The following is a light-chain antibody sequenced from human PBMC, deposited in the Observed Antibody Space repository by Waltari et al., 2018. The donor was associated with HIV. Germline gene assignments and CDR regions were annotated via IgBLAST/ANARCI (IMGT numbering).Light chain of an antibody. CDR3: QQYHSYPWT. CDR2: QAS. CDR1: QSLTTG. J-gene: IGKJ1*01. V-gene: IGKV1-5*03. Sequence: IQMTQSPSSLSAFVGARVTITCRASQSLTTGLAWYQQKPGKAPKLLIYQASSLERGVPSRFSGTGSGTEFTLTITSLQPDDFATYYCQQYHSYPWTFGQGTKVEVK.